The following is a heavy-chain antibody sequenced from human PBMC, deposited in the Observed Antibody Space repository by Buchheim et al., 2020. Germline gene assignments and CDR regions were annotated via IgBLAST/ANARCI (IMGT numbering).Heavy chain of an antibody. CDR3: ARMPQGLGDYYGMDV. J-gene: IGHJ6*02. CDR2: INHSGST. Sequence: QVQLQQWGAGLLKPSETLSLTCAVYGGSFSGYYWSWIRQPPGKGLEWIGEINHSGSTNYNPSLKSRVTISVDTSKNQFSLKLSSVTAADTAVYYCARMPQGLGDYYGMDVWGQGTT. V-gene: IGHV4-34*01. D-gene: IGHD2-2*01. CDR1: GGSFSGYY.